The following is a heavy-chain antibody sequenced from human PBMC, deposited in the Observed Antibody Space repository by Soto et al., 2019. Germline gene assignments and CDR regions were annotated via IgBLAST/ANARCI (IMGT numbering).Heavy chain of an antibody. V-gene: IGHV3-64D*08. D-gene: IGHD3-22*01. CDR1: GFTFSSYA. CDR3: VKEVDYYDSSGYSDY. J-gene: IGHJ4*02. Sequence: GGSLRLSCSASGFTFSSYAMHWVRQAPGKGLEYVSAISSNGGSTYYADSVKGRFTISRDNSKNTLYLQMSSLRAEDTAVYYCVKEVDYYDSSGYSDYWGQGTLVTVSS. CDR2: ISSNGGST.